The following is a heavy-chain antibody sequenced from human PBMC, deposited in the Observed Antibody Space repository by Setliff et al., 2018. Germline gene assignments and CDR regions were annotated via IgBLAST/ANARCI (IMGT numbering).Heavy chain of an antibody. Sequence: SETLSLTCTVSNGSISISDSYWGWIRQSPGKGLEWIGSIYYTGSTSYKQSLEGRVTISVDTSKNQFSLRLSSVTAADTAVYYCARETTMTYYFYYYMDVWGKGTTVTVSS. CDR3: ARETTMTYYFYYYMDV. CDR1: NGSISISDSY. CDR2: IYYTGST. J-gene: IGHJ6*03. V-gene: IGHV4-39*02. D-gene: IGHD4-17*01.